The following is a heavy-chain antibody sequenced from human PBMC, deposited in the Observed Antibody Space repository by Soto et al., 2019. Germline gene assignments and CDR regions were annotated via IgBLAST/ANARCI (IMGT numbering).Heavy chain of an antibody. J-gene: IGHJ5*02. CDR1: GYTFTSYG. Sequence: ASVKVSCKASGYTFTSYGISWVRQAPGQGLEWMGWISAYNGNTNYAQKLQGRVTMTTDTSTSTAYMELRSLRSDDTAVYYCARDPRTMVGEKLNWFDPWGQGTLVTVSS. CDR2: ISAYNGNT. CDR3: ARDPRTMVGEKLNWFDP. D-gene: IGHD3-10*01. V-gene: IGHV1-18*01.